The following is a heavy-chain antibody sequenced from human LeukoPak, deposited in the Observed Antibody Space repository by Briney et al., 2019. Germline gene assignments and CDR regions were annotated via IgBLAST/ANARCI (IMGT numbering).Heavy chain of an antibody. J-gene: IGHJ4*02. CDR2: ISSNGGST. D-gene: IGHD3-22*01. Sequence: GGSLRLSCAASGFTFSSYAMHWVRQAPGKGLEYVSAISSNGGSTYCANSVKGRFTISRDNSKNTLYLQMGSLRAEDMAVYYCARDSGDYYDSSGPDYWGQGTLVTVSS. CDR3: ARDSGDYYDSSGPDY. V-gene: IGHV3-64*01. CDR1: GFTFSSYA.